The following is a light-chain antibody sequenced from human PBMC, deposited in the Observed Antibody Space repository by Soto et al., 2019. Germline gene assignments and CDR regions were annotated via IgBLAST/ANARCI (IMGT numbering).Light chain of an antibody. CDR2: SAS. CDR1: QSVMTK. Sequence: EIVMTQSPDTLSVSPGERASLSCRASQSVMTKLAWYQKKPGQAPRLLMYSASIRATGIPARFSGSGSGTEFSLTISSLQPEDFAIYYCQQYSDWPPWRFGQGTKVDI. J-gene: IGKJ1*01. CDR3: QQYSDWPPWR. V-gene: IGKV3-15*01.